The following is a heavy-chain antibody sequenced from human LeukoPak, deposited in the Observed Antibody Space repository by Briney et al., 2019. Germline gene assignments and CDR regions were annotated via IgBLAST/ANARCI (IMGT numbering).Heavy chain of an antibody. D-gene: IGHD2-2*01. CDR2: IYYSGST. J-gene: IGHJ5*02. V-gene: IGHV4-59*08. Sequence: NPSETLSLTCTVSGGSISSYYWSWIRQPPGKGLEWIGYIYYSGSTNYNPSLKSRVTISVDTSKNQFSLKLSSVTAADTAVYYRARQAGYCSSTSCPKFDPWGQGTLVTVSS. CDR1: GGSISSYY. CDR3: ARQAGYCSSTSCPKFDP.